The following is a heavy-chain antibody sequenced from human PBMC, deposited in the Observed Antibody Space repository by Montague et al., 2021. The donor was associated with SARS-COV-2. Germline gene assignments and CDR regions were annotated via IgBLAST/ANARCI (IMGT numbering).Heavy chain of an antibody. CDR2: IRVDGTTT. D-gene: IGHD6-13*01. J-gene: IGHJ5*02. CDR1: GFTFSASW. Sequence: SLRLSFAASGFTFSASWMHWVRQAPGQGLVWVARIRVDGTTTNYADSVKGRFTISRDNAQYTVYLHMTTLTAEDTAVYYCVRAFSNSFKWFDPWGQGTLVTVSS. CDR3: VRAFSNSFKWFDP. V-gene: IGHV3-74*01.